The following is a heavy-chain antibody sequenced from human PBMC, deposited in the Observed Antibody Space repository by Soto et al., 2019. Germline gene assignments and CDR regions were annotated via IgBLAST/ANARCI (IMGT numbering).Heavy chain of an antibody. CDR2: ISYDGSNK. CDR1: GFTFSSYA. CDR3: AREVSYGDYVLEYFQR. Sequence: GGSLRLSCAASGFTFSSYAMHWVRQAPGKGLEWVAVISYDGSNKYYADSVKGRFTISRDNSKNTLYLQMNSLRAEDTAVYYCAREVSYGDYVLEYFQRWGQGTLVTVSS. D-gene: IGHD4-17*01. V-gene: IGHV3-30-3*01. J-gene: IGHJ1*01.